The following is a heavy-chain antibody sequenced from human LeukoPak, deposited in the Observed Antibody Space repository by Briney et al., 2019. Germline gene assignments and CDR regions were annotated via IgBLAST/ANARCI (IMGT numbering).Heavy chain of an antibody. CDR2: IHYDGTYT. V-gene: IGHV3-74*01. J-gene: IGHJ5*01. D-gene: IGHD5-18*01. CDR1: GFTFSTYW. Sequence: PGGSLRLSCAASGFTFSTYWMHWVRQIPGKGLVSLSRIHYDGTYTTYVDSVRGRFTISRDNTKSTLYLQMNSLRADDTAVYYCARGAEGHNYGELDSWGQGTLVTVSS. CDR3: ARGAEGHNYGELDS.